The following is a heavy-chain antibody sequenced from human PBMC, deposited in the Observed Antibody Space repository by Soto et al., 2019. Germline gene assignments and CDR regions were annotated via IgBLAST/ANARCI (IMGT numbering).Heavy chain of an antibody. D-gene: IGHD5-12*01. CDR3: AKDLIPGDGYNVLDY. J-gene: IGHJ4*02. Sequence: WGSLRLSCAASGFTFSSYGMHWVRQAPGKGLEWVAVISYDGSNKYYADSVKGRFTISRDNSKNTLYLQMNSLRAEDTAVYYCAKDLIPGDGYNVLDYWGQGTLVTVSS. V-gene: IGHV3-30*18. CDR1: GFTFSSYG. CDR2: ISYDGSNK.